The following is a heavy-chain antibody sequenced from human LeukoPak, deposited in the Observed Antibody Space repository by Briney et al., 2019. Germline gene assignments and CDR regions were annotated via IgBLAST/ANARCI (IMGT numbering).Heavy chain of an antibody. V-gene: IGHV4-59*06. D-gene: IGHD3-10*01. CDR1: GGSISSYY. Sequence: PSETLSLTCTVSGGSISSYYWSWIRQPPGKGLEWIGYIYYSGSTYYNPSLKSRVTISVDTSKNQFSLKLSSVTAADTAVYYCARDRGGRFGELLSSAYYYYGMDVWGQGTTVTVSS. CDR2: IYYSGST. J-gene: IGHJ6*02. CDR3: ARDRGGRFGELLSSAYYYYGMDV.